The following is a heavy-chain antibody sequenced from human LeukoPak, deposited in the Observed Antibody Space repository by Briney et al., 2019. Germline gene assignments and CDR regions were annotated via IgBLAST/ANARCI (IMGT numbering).Heavy chain of an antibody. CDR1: GGSISSGSYY. V-gene: IGHV4-61*02. J-gene: IGHJ4*02. Sequence: SETLSLTCTVSGGSISSGSYYWSWIRQPAGKGLEWIGRIYTSGSTNYNPSLKNRVTISVDTSKNQFSLKLSSVTAADTAVYYCAREDYGDYVVVYWGQGTLVTVSS. CDR3: AREDYGDYVVVY. CDR2: IYTSGST. D-gene: IGHD4-17*01.